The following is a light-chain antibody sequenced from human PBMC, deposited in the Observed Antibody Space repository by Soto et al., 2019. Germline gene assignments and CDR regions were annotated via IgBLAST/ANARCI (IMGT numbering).Light chain of an antibody. CDR1: QSVSNN. CDR3: QQYNIWPVT. V-gene: IGKV3-15*01. J-gene: IGKJ5*01. CDR2: DAS. Sequence: KAMTQSLATLSVSPGERATLSCRASQSVSNNLAWYQQKPGQAPRLLIYDASTRATGIPARFSGSGSETEFTLTISSLQSEDFAVYFCQQYNIWPVTFGQGTRLQI.